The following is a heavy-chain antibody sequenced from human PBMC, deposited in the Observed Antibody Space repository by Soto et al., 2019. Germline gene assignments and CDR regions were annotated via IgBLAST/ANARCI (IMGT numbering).Heavy chain of an antibody. Sequence: GGSLRLSCVASGFSFRNYWMTWVRQAPGKGLERVADIKEDGSQERYVDSVKGRFTISRDNAKNSLYLQMNSLRAEDTAVYYCASSLKIGYWGQGTLVTVSS. CDR2: IKEDGSQE. J-gene: IGHJ4*02. V-gene: IGHV3-7*01. CDR3: ASSLKIGY. CDR1: GFSFRNYW.